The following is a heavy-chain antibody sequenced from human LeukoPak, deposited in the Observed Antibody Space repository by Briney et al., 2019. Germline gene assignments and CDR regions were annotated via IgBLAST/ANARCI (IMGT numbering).Heavy chain of an antibody. Sequence: GGSLRLSCAASGFTFSSYAMHWVRQAPGKGLEWVAVISYDGSNKYYAGSVKGRFTISRDNSKNTLYLQMSNLRAEDTAVYFCARGGGLDVWGQGATVTVFS. CDR3: ARGGGLDV. V-gene: IGHV3-30-3*01. CDR2: ISYDGSNK. D-gene: IGHD3-16*01. CDR1: GFTFSSYA. J-gene: IGHJ6*02.